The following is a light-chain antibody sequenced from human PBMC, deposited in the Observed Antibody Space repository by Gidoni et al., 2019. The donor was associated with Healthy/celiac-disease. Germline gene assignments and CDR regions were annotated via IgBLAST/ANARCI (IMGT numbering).Light chain of an antibody. Sequence: DIQMTQSPSSLSASVGDSVTITCRASQSISSYLNWYQQKPGKAPKLLIYAASSLQSGVPSRFSGSGSGTDFTLNISSLQPEDFANYYCQQSYSTPPWTFGQGTKVEIK. J-gene: IGKJ1*01. V-gene: IGKV1-39*01. CDR3: QQSYSTPPWT. CDR2: AAS. CDR1: QSISSY.